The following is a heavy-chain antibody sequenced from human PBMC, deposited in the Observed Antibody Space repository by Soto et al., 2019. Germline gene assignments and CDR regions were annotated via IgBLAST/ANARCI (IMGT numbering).Heavy chain of an antibody. J-gene: IGHJ5*02. V-gene: IGHV4-4*07. Sequence: SETLSLTCTVSGGSISSYYWSWIRQPAGKGLEWIGRIYTSGSTNYNPSLKSRATMSVDTSKNQFSLKLSSVTAADTAVYYCASYKSDSGGRNNWFDPWGQGTLVTVSS. CDR1: GGSISSYY. CDR3: ASYKSDSGGRNNWFDP. D-gene: IGHD2-15*01. CDR2: IYTSGST.